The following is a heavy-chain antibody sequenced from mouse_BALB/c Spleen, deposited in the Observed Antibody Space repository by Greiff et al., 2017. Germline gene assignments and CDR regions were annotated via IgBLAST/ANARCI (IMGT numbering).Heavy chain of an antibody. Sequence: VKLMESGAELAKPGASVKMSCKASGYTFTSYWMHWVKQRPGQGLEWIGYINPSTGYTEYNQKFKDKATFTADKSSSTAYMQLSSLTSEDSAVYYCANYGIPWFAYWGQGTLVTVSA. V-gene: IGHV1-7*01. CDR3: ANYGIPWFAY. CDR1: GYTFTSYW. CDR2: INPSTGYT. D-gene: IGHD2-1*01. J-gene: IGHJ3*01.